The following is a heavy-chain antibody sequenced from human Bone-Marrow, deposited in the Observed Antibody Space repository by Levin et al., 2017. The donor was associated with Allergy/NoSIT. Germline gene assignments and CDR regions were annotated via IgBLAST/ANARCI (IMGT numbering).Heavy chain of an antibody. J-gene: IGHJ3*02. CDR3: ASGSSVVLLWFGEFLPQSLLPSDAFDI. CDR1: GYSFTSYW. D-gene: IGHD3-10*01. Sequence: GESLKISCKGSGYSFTSYWIGWVRQMPGKGLEWMGIIYPGDSDTRYSPSFQGQVTISADKSISTAYLQWSSLKASDTAMYYCASGSSVVLLWFGEFLPQSLLPSDAFDIWGQGTMVTVSS. V-gene: IGHV5-51*01. CDR2: IYPGDSDT.